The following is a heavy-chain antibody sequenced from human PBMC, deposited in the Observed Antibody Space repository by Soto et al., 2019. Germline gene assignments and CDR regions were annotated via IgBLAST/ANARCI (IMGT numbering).Heavy chain of an antibody. Sequence: QVQLVQSGAEVKKPGSSVKVSCKASGGTFSSYAISWVRQAPGQGLEWMGGIIPIFGTANYAQKFQGRVTITADESTSTAYMELSSLRSEDTAVYYCARDGPHSIAVAGTGRFDPWGQGTLVTVSS. J-gene: IGHJ5*02. CDR1: GGTFSSYA. D-gene: IGHD6-19*01. V-gene: IGHV1-69*01. CDR3: ARDGPHSIAVAGTGRFDP. CDR2: IIPIFGTA.